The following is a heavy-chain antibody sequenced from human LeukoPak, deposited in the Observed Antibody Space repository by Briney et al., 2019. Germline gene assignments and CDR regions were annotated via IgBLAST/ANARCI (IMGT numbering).Heavy chain of an antibody. Sequence: GSSVKVSCKASGYTFTGYYMHWVRQAPGQGLEWMERINPKSGGTKYAQQFQGGVTMTRDTSISTAHVGLRRLRSDDTAVYYCARDMTVGTYYYASSGYIPWGQGTLVTVSS. CDR3: ARDMTVGTYYYASSGYIP. CDR2: INPKSGGT. V-gene: IGHV1-2*06. J-gene: IGHJ5*02. D-gene: IGHD3-22*01. CDR1: GYTFTGYY.